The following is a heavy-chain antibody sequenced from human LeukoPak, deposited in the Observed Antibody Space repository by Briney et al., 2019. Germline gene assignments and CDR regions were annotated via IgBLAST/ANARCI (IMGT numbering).Heavy chain of an antibody. V-gene: IGHV4-39*07. D-gene: IGHD1-26*01. CDR1: GGSISSSSYY. CDR3: ARMGSGT. Sequence: SETLSLTCTVSGGSISSSSYYWGWIRQPPGKGLEWIGSIYHSGSTNYNPSLKSRVTISVDKSKNQFSLKLSSVTAADTAVYYCARMGSGTWGQGTLVTVSS. J-gene: IGHJ5*02. CDR2: IYHSGST.